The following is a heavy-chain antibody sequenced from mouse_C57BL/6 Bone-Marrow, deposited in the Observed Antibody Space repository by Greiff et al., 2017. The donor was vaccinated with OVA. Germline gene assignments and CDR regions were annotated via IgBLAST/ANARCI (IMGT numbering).Heavy chain of an antibody. CDR3: ARNGDGYSAWFAY. CDR1: GYTFTSYW. CDR2: IDPSDSET. D-gene: IGHD2-3*01. Sequence: QVQLQQPGAELVRPGSSVKLSCKASGYTFTSYWMHWVKQRPIQGLEWIGNIDPSDSETHYNQKFKDKATLTVDKSSSTAYMQLSSLTSEDSAVYYCARNGDGYSAWFAYWGQGTLVTVSA. V-gene: IGHV1-52*01. J-gene: IGHJ3*01.